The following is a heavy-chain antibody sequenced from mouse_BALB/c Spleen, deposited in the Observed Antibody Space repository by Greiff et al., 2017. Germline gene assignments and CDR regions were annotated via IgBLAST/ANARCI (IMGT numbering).Heavy chain of an antibody. CDR1: GYSITSDYA. D-gene: IGHD2-3*01. V-gene: IGHV3-2*02. CDR2: ISYSGST. Sequence: EVKLLESGPGLVKPSQSLSLTCTVTGYSITSDYAWNWIRQFPGNKLEWMGYISYSGSTSYNPSLKSRISITRDTSKNQFFLQLNSVTTEDTATYYCARWRDGYYGYFDVWGAGTTVTVSS. J-gene: IGHJ1*01. CDR3: ARWRDGYYGYFDV.